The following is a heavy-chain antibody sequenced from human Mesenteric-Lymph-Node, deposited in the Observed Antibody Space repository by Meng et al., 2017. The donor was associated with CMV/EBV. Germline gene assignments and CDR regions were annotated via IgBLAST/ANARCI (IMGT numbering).Heavy chain of an antibody. V-gene: IGHV3-21*01. J-gene: IGHJ4*02. D-gene: IGHD6-19*01. CDR1: GSTFSSYS. CDR2: ISSSSSYI. CDR3: ARSLAVAGTETN. Sequence: GGSLRLSCAASGSTFSSYSMNWVRQAPGKGLEWVSSISSSSSYIYYADSVKGRFTISRDNAKNSLYLQMNSLRAEDTAVYYCARSLAVAGTETNWGQGTLVTVSS.